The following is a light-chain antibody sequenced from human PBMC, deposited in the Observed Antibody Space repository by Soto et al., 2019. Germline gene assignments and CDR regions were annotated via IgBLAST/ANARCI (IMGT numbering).Light chain of an antibody. CDR3: QQYYSYPLT. CDR2: AAS. CDR1: QGISSY. V-gene: IGKV1-8*01. Sequence: IRMTQSPSSLSACTGDRVTITCRASQGISSYLAWYQQKPGKAPKLLIYAASTLQSGVPSRFSGSGSGTDFTLTISCLQSEDFATYYCQQYYSYPLTFGGGTKADIK. J-gene: IGKJ4*01.